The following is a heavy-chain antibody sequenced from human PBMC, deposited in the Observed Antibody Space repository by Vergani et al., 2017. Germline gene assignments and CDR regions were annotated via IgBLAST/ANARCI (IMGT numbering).Heavy chain of an antibody. Sequence: QVQLQESGPGLVKPSETLSLTCTVSGGSISSYYWSWIRQPPGKGLEWIGYIYYSGRTNYNPSLKSRVTISVDTSKNQFSLKLSSVTAADTAVYYCARDRPMVRGASDPYYFDYWGQGTLVTVSS. CDR1: GGSISSYY. CDR2: IYYSGRT. D-gene: IGHD3-10*01. V-gene: IGHV4-59*01. J-gene: IGHJ4*02. CDR3: ARDRPMVRGASDPYYFDY.